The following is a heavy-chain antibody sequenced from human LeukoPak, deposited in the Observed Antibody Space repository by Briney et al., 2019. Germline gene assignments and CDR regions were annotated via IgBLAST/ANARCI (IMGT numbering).Heavy chain of an antibody. CDR1: GGTFSSYA. D-gene: IGHD2-15*01. CDR2: IIPIFGTA. V-gene: IGHV1-69*05. Sequence: ASVKVSCKASGGTFSSYAISWVRQAPGQGLEWMGGIIPIFGTANYAQKFQGRVTMTRDTSISTAYMELSRLRSDDTAVYYCASLGAVGAEDCSGGSCYGEGWFDPWGQGTLVTVSS. J-gene: IGHJ5*02. CDR3: ASLGAVGAEDCSGGSCYGEGWFDP.